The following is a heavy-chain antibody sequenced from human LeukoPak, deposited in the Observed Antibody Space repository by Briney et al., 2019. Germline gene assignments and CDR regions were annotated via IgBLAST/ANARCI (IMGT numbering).Heavy chain of an antibody. J-gene: IGHJ4*02. CDR2: IYPGDSDT. V-gene: IGHV5-51*01. Sequence: GESLKISCKGSGYSFTSYWIGWVRQMPGKGLECMGIIYPGDSDTRYSPSFQGQVTISADKSISTAYLQWSSLKASDTAMYYCASSRGYSGYDPEPFDYWGQGTLVTVSS. CDR3: ASSRGYSGYDPEPFDY. D-gene: IGHD5-12*01. CDR1: GYSFTSYW.